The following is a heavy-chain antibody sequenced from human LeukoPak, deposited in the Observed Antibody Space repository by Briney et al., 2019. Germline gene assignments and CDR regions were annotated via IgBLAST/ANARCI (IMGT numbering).Heavy chain of an antibody. D-gene: IGHD4-17*01. V-gene: IGHV3-33*01. CDR2: IWSDGSNK. J-gene: IGHJ4*02. Sequence: GGSLRLSCAASGITFSTSGMHWVRQAPGKGLEWVAFIWSDGSNKYHADSVQGRFTISRDNSKDTLYLQMNSLRAEDTAVYYCARDKGTTCTDNWGQGALVTVSS. CDR3: ARDKGTTCTDN. CDR1: GITFSTSG.